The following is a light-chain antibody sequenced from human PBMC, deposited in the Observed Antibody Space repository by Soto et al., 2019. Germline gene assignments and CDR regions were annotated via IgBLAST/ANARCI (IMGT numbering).Light chain of an antibody. Sequence: GLTKSAAALSLSPGDRATPSCRASQSVSSYFAWYQHKPGQAPRLMIYDASNRATGIPARFSGSGSGTDFNLTISSLEAEDFAVYYCQQRSIWPLTFGQGTRLEIK. V-gene: IGKV3-11*01. CDR3: QQRSIWPLT. CDR1: QSVSSY. CDR2: DAS. J-gene: IGKJ5*01.